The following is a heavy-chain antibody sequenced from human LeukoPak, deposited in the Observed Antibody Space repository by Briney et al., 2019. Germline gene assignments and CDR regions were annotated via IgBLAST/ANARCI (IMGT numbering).Heavy chain of an antibody. J-gene: IGHJ5*02. V-gene: IGHV3-11*01. CDR1: GFTFSDYY. CDR3: ARDYYYDSSGYYYH. D-gene: IGHD3-22*01. CDR2: ISSSGSTI. Sequence: GGSLRLSCAASGFTFSDYYMSWLRQAPGKGLEWVSYISSSGSTIYYADSVKVRFTISRDHAKNSLYLQMNSLRAEDTAVYYCARDYYYDSSGYYYHWGQGTLVTVSS.